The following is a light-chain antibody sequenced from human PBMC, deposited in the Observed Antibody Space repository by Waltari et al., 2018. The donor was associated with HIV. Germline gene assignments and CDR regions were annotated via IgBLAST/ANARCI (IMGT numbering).Light chain of an antibody. Sequence: QSVLTQPPSVSAAPGQRVTLSCSGSSSNIGDNYVSWFQQVPGTAPKLLIYETNQRPSENPDRFSGSRSDTSATLDIVGLQSGDEGTYYCQSWDSRLGAGVFGGGTMLTVL. CDR1: SSNIGDNY. CDR3: QSWDSRLGAGV. J-gene: IGLJ2*01. CDR2: ETN. V-gene: IGLV1-51*01.